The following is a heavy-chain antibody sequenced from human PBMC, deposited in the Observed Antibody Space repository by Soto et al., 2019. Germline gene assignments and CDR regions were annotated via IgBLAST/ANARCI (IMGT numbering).Heavy chain of an antibody. V-gene: IGHV3-30-3*01. Sequence: QEQLVESEGGVVQPGRSLRLSCVASEFTFDSYSMNWVRQAPGRGLEWVAITSYDGHNNPYADSVKGRFTISRDNSKNTLYLQMNTLRPEDTAVYYWARDRGGWRRWLQHAAFDICGQVTTVTVAS. CDR3: ARDRGGWRRWLQHAAFDI. J-gene: IGHJ3*02. CDR1: EFTFDSYS. D-gene: IGHD5-18*01. CDR2: TSYDGHNN.